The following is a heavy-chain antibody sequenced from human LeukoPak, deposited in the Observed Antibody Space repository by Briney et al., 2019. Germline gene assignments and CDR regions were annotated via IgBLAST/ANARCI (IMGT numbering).Heavy chain of an antibody. J-gene: IGHJ5*02. CDR1: GGSISNYY. CDR2: IYYSGTT. CDR3: ARQKGPANWFDP. V-gene: IGHV4-59*08. Sequence: SETLSLTCTVSGGSISNYYWNWIRQPPGKGLEWLGYIYYSGTTIHNPSLKSRVTISVDTAKDQFSLKLSSVTAADTAIYYCARQKGPANWFDPWGQGILVTVSS.